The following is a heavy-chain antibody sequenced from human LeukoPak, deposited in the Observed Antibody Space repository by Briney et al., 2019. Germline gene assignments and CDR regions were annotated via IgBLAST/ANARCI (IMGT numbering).Heavy chain of an antibody. CDR3: AKGDYSSVPRTPFDY. J-gene: IGHJ4*02. Sequence: GGSLRLSCAASGFTFSSYAMRWVRQAPGKGLEWVAVISYDGSNKYYADSVKGRFTISRDNSKNTLYLQMNSLRAEDTAVYYCAKGDYSSVPRTPFDYWGQGTLVTVSS. V-gene: IGHV3-30-3*01. CDR2: ISYDGSNK. CDR1: GFTFSSYA. D-gene: IGHD6-25*01.